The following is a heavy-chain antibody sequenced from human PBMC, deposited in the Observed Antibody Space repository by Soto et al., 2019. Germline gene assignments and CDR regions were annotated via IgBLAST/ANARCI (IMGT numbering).Heavy chain of an antibody. J-gene: IGHJ4*02. D-gene: IGHD2-2*01. Sequence: DVQLVESGGGLVKPGGSLRLSCVASGPTFSTYGMNWIRQTPGKGLEWVSFITSSGSYIHYADSVQGRFTVSRDNAKNSMYLQMNSLRVEDTAVYFCARDESAGSSTSNWGQGTLVTVSS. V-gene: IGHV3-21*01. CDR2: ITSSGSYI. CDR1: GPTFSTYG. CDR3: ARDESAGSSTSN.